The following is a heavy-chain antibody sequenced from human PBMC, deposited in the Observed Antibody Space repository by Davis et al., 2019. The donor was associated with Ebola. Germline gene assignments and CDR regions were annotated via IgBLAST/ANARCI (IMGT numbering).Heavy chain of an antibody. CDR2: ISTYNDNT. Sequence: AASVQVSCKASGYTFTTYGISWVRQAPGQGLEWMGWISTYNDNTNYAQKLQGRVTMTTDTSTSTAYMELRSLRSGDTAVYYCARDRYCSGGSCYSSYYYGMDVWGQGTTVTVSS. J-gene: IGHJ6*02. V-gene: IGHV1-18*01. CDR1: GYTFTTYG. CDR3: ARDRYCSGGSCYSSYYYGMDV. D-gene: IGHD2-15*01.